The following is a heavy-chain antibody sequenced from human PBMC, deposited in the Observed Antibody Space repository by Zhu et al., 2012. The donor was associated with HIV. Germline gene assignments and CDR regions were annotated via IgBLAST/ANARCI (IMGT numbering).Heavy chain of an antibody. V-gene: IGHV4-38-2*01. CDR3: ASSSSGYGYFDY. CDR1: RYSISRGYY. D-gene: IGHD5-18*01. J-gene: IGHJ4*02. CDR2: IFHSGSP. Sequence: QVQLQESGPRLVKFSQTQSLTCGVSRYSISRGYYWAWIRQPPGKGLEWIATIFHSGSPHYNPSLKNRVSVSVDTSKNQYSLKLTSVTAADTAVYYCASSSSGYGYFDYWGREPWSPSPQ.